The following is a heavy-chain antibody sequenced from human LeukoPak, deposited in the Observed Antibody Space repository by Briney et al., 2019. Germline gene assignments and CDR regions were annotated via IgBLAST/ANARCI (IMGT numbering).Heavy chain of an antibody. Sequence: ETLSLTCTVSGGSIRSSYYYWGWIRQAPGKGLEWVSAISGSGGSTYYADSVKGRFTISRDNSKNTLYLQMNSLRAEDTAVYYCAASIVVVPAAKIYYYGMDVWGQGTTVTVSS. CDR3: AASIVVVPAAKIYYYGMDV. CDR2: ISGSGGST. D-gene: IGHD2-2*01. CDR1: GGSIRSSYYY. V-gene: IGHV3-23*01. J-gene: IGHJ6*02.